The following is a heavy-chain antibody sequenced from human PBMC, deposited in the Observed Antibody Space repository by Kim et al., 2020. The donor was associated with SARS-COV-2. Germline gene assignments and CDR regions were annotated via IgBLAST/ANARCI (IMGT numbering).Heavy chain of an antibody. CDR3: ARHFPDKWYYYYMDV. D-gene: IGHD1-26*01. CDR1: GGSISSYY. CDR2: IYYSGST. J-gene: IGHJ6*03. V-gene: IGHV4-59*08. Sequence: SETLSLTCTVSGGSISSYYWSWIRQPPGKGLEWIGYIYYSGSTNYNPSLKSRVTISVDTSKNQFSLKLSSVTAADTAVYYCARHFPDKWYYYYMDVWGKGTTVTVSS.